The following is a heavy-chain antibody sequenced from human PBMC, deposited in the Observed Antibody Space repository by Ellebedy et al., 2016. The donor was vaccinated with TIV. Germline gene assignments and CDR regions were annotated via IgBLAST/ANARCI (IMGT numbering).Heavy chain of an antibody. J-gene: IGHJ4*02. CDR3: SRKPMNPTDLDGNVDH. CDR2: ISYDGSEK. Sequence: PGGSLRLSCTVSGFTFSSYAIHWVRLAPGKGLEWVTLISYDGSEKYNADSVKGRFTISRDNGKNALYLQMNSLRAEEPAVYYCSRKPMNPTDLDGNVDHWGQGPLVTVSS. V-gene: IGHV3-30-3*01. D-gene: IGHD3/OR15-3a*01. CDR1: GFTFSSYA.